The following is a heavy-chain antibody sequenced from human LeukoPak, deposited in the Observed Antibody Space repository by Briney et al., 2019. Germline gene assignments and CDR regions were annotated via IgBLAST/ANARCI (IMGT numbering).Heavy chain of an antibody. CDR3: ANRSSGGYLGY. Sequence: GGSLRLSCAASGFTFSSYAMSWVRQAPGKGLEWVSAISGSVGSTYYADTVKGRITISRDKSKNTLYLKMNSLRAEDTAVCYCANRSSGGYLGYWGKGIMVTVSS. CDR2: ISGSVGST. V-gene: IGHV3-23*01. CDR1: GFTFSSYA. J-gene: IGHJ4*03. D-gene: IGHD3-22*01.